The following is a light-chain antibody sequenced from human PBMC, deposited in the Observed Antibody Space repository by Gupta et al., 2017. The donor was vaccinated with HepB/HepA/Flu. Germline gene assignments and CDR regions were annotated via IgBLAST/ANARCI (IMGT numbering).Light chain of an antibody. CDR3: SSYTSSSTLEVV. Sequence: QSALTQPASVSGSPGQSITLSCTGTNSDVGGYNYVSWYQQHPGKAPKLMIYDVSNRPSGVSNRFSGSKSGNTASLTISGLQAEDEADYYCSSYTSSSTLEVVFGGGTKLTVL. CDR2: DVS. V-gene: IGLV2-14*03. J-gene: IGLJ2*01. CDR1: NSDVGGYNY.